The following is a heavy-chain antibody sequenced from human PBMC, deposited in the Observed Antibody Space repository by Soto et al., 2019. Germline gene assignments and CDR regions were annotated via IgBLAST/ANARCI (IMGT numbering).Heavy chain of an antibody. Sequence: SEPLSLTWTVAGGSRSGYYWGRIRQPPGKGLEWIGSIYYSGSTYYNPSLKSRVTISVDTSKNQFSLKLSSVTAADTAVYYCARQGAGYYGYVTWFDPWGQGTLVTVSS. CDR2: IYYSGST. CDR1: GGSRSGYY. V-gene: IGHV4-39*01. CDR3: ARQGAGYYGYVTWFDP. J-gene: IGHJ5*02. D-gene: IGHD3-10*01.